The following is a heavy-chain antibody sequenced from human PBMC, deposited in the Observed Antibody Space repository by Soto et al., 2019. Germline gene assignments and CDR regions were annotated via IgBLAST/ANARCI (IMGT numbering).Heavy chain of an antibody. CDR1: GYTFTVYY. V-gene: IGHV1-2*04. CDR2: INPNSGGT. CDR3: ARSAWFGDFDY. D-gene: IGHD3-10*01. J-gene: IGHJ4*02. Sequence: ASVKVSCKASGYTFTVYYMHWVRQAPGQGLEWMGWINPNSGGTNYAQKFQGWVTMTRDTSISTAYMELSRLRSDDTAVYYCARSAWFGDFDYWGQGTLVTVSS.